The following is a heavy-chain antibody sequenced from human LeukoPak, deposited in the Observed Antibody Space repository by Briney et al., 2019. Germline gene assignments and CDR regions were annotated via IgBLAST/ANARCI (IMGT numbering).Heavy chain of an antibody. CDR1: GGTFSSYA. J-gene: IGHJ4*02. D-gene: IGHD3-3*01. Sequence: EASVKVSCKASGGTFSSYAISWVRQAPGQGLEWMGGITPTFGTANYAQKFQGRVTITTDESTSTAYMELSSLRSEDTAVYYCAYSIIDYDFWSGYYRFDYWGQGTLVTVSS. V-gene: IGHV1-69*05. CDR3: AYSIIDYDFWSGYYRFDY. CDR2: ITPTFGTA.